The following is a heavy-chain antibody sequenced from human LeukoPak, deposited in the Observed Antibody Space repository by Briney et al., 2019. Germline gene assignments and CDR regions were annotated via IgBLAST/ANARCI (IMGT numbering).Heavy chain of an antibody. CDR3: ARDGKYYYDSSGYLPGYYFDY. J-gene: IGHJ4*02. CDR1: GGTFSSYA. D-gene: IGHD3-22*01. Sequence: SVKVSCKASGGTFSSYAISCVRQAPGQGLEWMGGIIPIFGTANYAQKFQGRVTITTDESTSTAYMELSSLRSEDTAVYYCARDGKYYYDSSGYLPGYYFDYWGQGTLVTVSS. V-gene: IGHV1-69*05. CDR2: IIPIFGTA.